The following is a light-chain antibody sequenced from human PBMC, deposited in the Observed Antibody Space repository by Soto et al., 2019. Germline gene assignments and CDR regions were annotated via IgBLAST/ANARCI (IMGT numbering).Light chain of an antibody. CDR1: NIGSNS. CDR2: ADS. Sequence: SYELTQPASVSVAPGQTAIVTCDGNNIGSNSVHWYQQKPGRAPVLVVYADSDRPSVVPERFSGSNSGNTATLTISRVEAGDEADYYCQVWDSSTDDLYVFGPGTKVTVL. CDR3: QVWDSSTDDLYV. V-gene: IGLV3-21*02. J-gene: IGLJ1*01.